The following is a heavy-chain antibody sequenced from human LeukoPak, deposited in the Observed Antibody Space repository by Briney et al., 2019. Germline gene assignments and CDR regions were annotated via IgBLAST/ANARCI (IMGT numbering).Heavy chain of an antibody. V-gene: IGHV4-30-4*07. J-gene: IGHJ6*03. Sequence: SETLSLTCAVSGVAISRGGYAWNWIRQPPGKGLEWIAYIYHSGTTYYNPSLKSRATISVDASKNQFSLKLSSVTAADTAMYYCAREVADYGGYYYYHYMDVWGKGTTVTISS. CDR1: GVAISRGGYA. CDR3: AREVADYGGYYYYHYMDV. D-gene: IGHD4-23*01. CDR2: IYHSGTT.